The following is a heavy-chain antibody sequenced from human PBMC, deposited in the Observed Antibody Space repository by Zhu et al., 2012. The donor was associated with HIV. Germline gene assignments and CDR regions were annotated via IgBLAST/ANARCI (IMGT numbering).Heavy chain of an antibody. CDR1: GGSISSYY. CDR3: ARDPGSLIRDAFDI. Sequence: QVQLQESGPGLVKPSETLSLTCTVSGGSISSYYWSWIRQPPGKGLEWIGYIYTSGSTNYNPSLKSRATISVDTSKNQFSLKLSSVTAADTAVYYCARDPGSLIRDAFDIWGQGTMVTVSS. J-gene: IGHJ3*02. CDR2: IYTSGST. D-gene: IGHD3-16*02. V-gene: IGHV4-4*09.